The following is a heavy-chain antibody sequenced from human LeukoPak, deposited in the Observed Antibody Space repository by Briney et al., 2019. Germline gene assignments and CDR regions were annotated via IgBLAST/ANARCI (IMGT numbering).Heavy chain of an antibody. CDR1: GGSFSGYY. V-gene: IGHV4-34*01. D-gene: IGHD3-10*01. CDR3: ARAEGWFGELAFDY. CDR2: INHSGST. Sequence: SETLSLSCAVYGGSFSGYYWSWIRQPPGKGLEWIGEINHSGSTNYNPSLKSRVTISVDTSKNQFSLKLSSVTAADTAVYYCARAEGWFGELAFDYWGQGTLVTVSS. J-gene: IGHJ4*02.